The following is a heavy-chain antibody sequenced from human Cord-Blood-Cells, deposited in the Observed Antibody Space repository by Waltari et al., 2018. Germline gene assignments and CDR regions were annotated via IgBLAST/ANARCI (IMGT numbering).Heavy chain of an antibody. CDR1: GFTFSSYG. D-gene: IGHD6-13*01. CDR3: ARAAGSSWYTEQYFQH. CDR2: IWYDGSNK. Sequence: QVQLVESGGGVVQPGRSLRLSCAASGFTFSSYGMHWVRQAPGKGLEWVAVIWYDGSNKYYADFVKGRFTISRDNSKNTLYLQMNSLRAEDTAVYYCARAAGSSWYTEQYFQHWGQGTLVTVSS. J-gene: IGHJ1*01. V-gene: IGHV3-33*01.